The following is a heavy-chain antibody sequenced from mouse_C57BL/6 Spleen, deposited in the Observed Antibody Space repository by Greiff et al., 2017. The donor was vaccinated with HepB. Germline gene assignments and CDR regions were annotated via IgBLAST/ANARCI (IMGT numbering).Heavy chain of an antibody. CDR1: GYTFTSYW. Sequence: VQLQQPGAELVKPGASVKLSCKASGYTFTSYWMHWVKQRPGQGLEWIGMIHPNSGSTNYNEKFKSKATLTVDKSSSTAYMQLSSLTSEDSAVYYCARGDYGSSSPWFAYWGQGTLVTVSA. J-gene: IGHJ3*01. D-gene: IGHD1-1*01. V-gene: IGHV1-64*01. CDR2: IHPNSGST. CDR3: ARGDYGSSSPWFAY.